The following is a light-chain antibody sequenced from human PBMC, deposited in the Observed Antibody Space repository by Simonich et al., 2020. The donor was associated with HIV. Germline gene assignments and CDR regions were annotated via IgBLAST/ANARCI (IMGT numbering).Light chain of an antibody. Sequence: DIVMTQSPDSLAVSLGERATINCKSSQSVLYSSNNQKYLAWYQQKPGQPPKLLIYWASTREAGVPYRFSGSGSGTDFTLTINSLQAEDVAVYYCQQYYSTLSYTFGQGTKLEIK. J-gene: IGKJ2*01. CDR1: QSVLYSSNNQKY. CDR3: QQYYSTLSYT. V-gene: IGKV4-1*01. CDR2: WAS.